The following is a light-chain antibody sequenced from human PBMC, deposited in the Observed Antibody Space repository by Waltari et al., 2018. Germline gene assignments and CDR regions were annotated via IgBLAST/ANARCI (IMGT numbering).Light chain of an antibody. V-gene: IGKV1-NL1*01. CDR2: AAS. Sequence: DIQMTQSQSSLSASVGDRVTITCRASQGISNSLAWYQQKPGKAPKLLLYAASTLESGVPSRFSGSGSGTDYTLTISSLQPEDFATYYCQQYYNTPPITFGQGTRLEIK. J-gene: IGKJ5*01. CDR1: QGISNS. CDR3: QQYYNTPPIT.